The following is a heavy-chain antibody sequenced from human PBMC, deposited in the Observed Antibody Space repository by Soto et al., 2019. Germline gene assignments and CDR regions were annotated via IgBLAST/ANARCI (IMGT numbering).Heavy chain of an antibody. CDR1: GGSIGSYY. J-gene: IGHJ4*02. CDR3: ARGRAHSSFDY. CDR2: IYYSGRT. V-gene: IGHV4-30-4*01. Sequence: PSETLSLTCTVSGGSIGSYYWTWIRQPPGRGLEWIGYIYYSGRTCYNPSLKSRLTISLDTSKNQFSLKLTSVTAADTAVYYCARGRAHSSFDYWGQGALVTVSS.